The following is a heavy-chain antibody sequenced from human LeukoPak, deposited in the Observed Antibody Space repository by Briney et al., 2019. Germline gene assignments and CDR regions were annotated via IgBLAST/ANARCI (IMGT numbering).Heavy chain of an antibody. D-gene: IGHD3-22*01. CDR1: GFTLSSYE. J-gene: IGHJ6*02. V-gene: IGHV3-48*03. CDR2: ISSSGSTI. Sequence: GGSLRLSCAASGFTLSSYEMNWVRQAPGKGLEWVSYISSSGSTIYYADSVKGRFTISRDNAKNSLYLQMNSLRAEDTAVYYCARTVSRYYYDSSGYFHYGMDVWGQGTTVTVSS. CDR3: ARTVSRYYYDSSGYFHYGMDV.